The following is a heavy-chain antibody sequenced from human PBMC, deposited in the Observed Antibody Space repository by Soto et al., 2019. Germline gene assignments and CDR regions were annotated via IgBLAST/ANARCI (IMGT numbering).Heavy chain of an antibody. CDR2: ISFDGGNQ. CDR3: AKDSSVTAAGSGGWFDP. Sequence: QVQLVQSGGEVKRPGASVRVSCKASGYAFTDYYIHWVRQAPGQGLEWVAGISFDGGNQYYADSVKGRFTISRDKSNNTLYLQMNSLGAEDTATYYCAKDSSVTAAGSGGWFDPWGQGTLVIVSS. V-gene: IGHV3-30*16. J-gene: IGHJ5*02. D-gene: IGHD6-13*01. CDR1: GYAFTDYY.